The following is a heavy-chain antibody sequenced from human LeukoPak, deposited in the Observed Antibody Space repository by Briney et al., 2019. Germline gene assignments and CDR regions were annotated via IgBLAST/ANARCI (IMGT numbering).Heavy chain of an antibody. D-gene: IGHD1-26*01. CDR2: ISWNSGSI. CDR1: GFTFDDYA. Sequence: PGRSLRLSYAASGFTFDDYAMHWVRQAPGKGLEWVSGISWNSGSIGYADSVKGRFTISRDNAKNSLYLQMNSLRAEDTALHYCAKGGGSGSYYFDYWGQGTLVTVSS. J-gene: IGHJ4*02. V-gene: IGHV3-9*01. CDR3: AKGGGSGSYYFDY.